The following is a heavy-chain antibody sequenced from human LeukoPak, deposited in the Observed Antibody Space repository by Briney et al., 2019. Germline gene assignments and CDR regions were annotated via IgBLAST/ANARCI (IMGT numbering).Heavy chain of an antibody. CDR1: GFTFSSYS. D-gene: IGHD3-10*01. V-gene: IGHV3-48*01. CDR3: AKDLGSGSYRPGDAFDI. J-gene: IGHJ3*02. CDR2: ISSSSSTI. Sequence: GGSLRLSCAASGFTFSSYSMNWVRQAPGKGLEWVSYISSSSSTIYYADSVKGRFTISRDNSKNTLYLQMNSLRAEDTAVYYCAKDLGSGSYRPGDAFDIWGQGTMVTVSS.